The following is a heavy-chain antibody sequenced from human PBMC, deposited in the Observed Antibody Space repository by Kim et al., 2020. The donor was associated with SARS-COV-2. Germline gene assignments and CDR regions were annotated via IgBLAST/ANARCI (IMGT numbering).Heavy chain of an antibody. CDR3: ARDGSGSYYNTLFDTYYYYYCMDV. CDR1: GFTFSSYS. Sequence: GGSLRLSCAASGFTFSSYSMNWVRQAPGKGLEWVSSISSSSSYIYYADSVKGRFTISRDNAKNSLYLQMNSLRAEDTAVYYCARDGSGSYYNTLFDTYYYYYCMDVWGQGTTVTVSS. D-gene: IGHD3-10*01. J-gene: IGHJ6*02. V-gene: IGHV3-21*01. CDR2: ISSSSSYI.